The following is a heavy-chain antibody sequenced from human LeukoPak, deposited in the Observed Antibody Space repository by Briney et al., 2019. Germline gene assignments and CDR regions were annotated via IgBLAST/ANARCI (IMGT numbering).Heavy chain of an antibody. V-gene: IGHV3-48*03. Sequence: GGSLRLSCAASGFRFSNYEFHWVRQAPGKGLEWVSYISNSGATKYYADSVRGRFTMSRDDARNSLDLQMNSLRVEDTALYYCARADNTPRRTNFDYWGQGTLVTVSS. CDR3: ARADNTPRRTNFDY. CDR2: ISNSGATK. D-gene: IGHD5-24*01. J-gene: IGHJ4*02. CDR1: GFRFSNYE.